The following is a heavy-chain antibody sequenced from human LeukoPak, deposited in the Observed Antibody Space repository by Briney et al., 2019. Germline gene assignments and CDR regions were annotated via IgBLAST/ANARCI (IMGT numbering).Heavy chain of an antibody. V-gene: IGHV3-23*01. CDR1: GFTFSSYG. CDR3: AKSRVSQLVRFVGYYYYMDV. Sequence: GGSLRLSCAASGFTFSSYGMSWVRQAPGKGLEWVSAISGSGGSTYYADSVKGRFTISRDNSKNTLYLQMNSLRAEDTAVYYCAKSRVSQLVRFVGYYYYMDVWGKGTTVTISS. D-gene: IGHD6-13*01. CDR2: ISGSGGST. J-gene: IGHJ6*03.